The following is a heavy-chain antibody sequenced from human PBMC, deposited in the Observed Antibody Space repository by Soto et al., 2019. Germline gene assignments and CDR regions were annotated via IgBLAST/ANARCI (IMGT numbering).Heavy chain of an antibody. D-gene: IGHD2-21*02. CDR1: DFTFRTYT. J-gene: IGHJ3*01. V-gene: IGHV3-21*01. CDR3: ATEGDFLIGYV. CDR2: INVDGSYV. Sequence: GGSLRLSCVASDFTFRTYTMHWVRQAPGKGLQWVSSINVDGSYVYSADSLKGRFTVSRDNAKNSLYLQMNSLRVEDTAMYYCATEGDFLIGYVWGQGTMVTVSS.